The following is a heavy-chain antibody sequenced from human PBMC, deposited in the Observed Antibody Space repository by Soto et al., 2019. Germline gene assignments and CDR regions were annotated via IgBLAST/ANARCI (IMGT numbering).Heavy chain of an antibody. CDR2: IDPSDSYT. CDR3: ARHGARAMASTYYYYGMDV. D-gene: IGHD5-18*01. CDR1: VYSFTSYW. Sequence: PGESLKISCKGSVYSFTSYWISWVRQMPGKGLEWMGRIDPSDSYTNYSPSFQGHVTISADKSISTAYLQWSSLKASDTAMYYCARHGARAMASTYYYYGMDVWGQGTTVTVSS. J-gene: IGHJ6*02. V-gene: IGHV5-10-1*01.